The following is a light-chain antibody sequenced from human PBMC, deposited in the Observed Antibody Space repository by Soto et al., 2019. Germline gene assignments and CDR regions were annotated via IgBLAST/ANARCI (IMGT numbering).Light chain of an antibody. J-gene: IGKJ5*01. CDR1: QNIHNY. V-gene: IGKV1-33*01. CDR2: DAS. CDR3: QQYENRPT. Sequence: IQMTQSPSSLSASVGDRVTITCQASQNIHNYLNWYQQKPGRAPKLLIYDASNLEAGVPSRFRVSGSGTDFTFTISRLQPEDIATYYCQQYENRPTFGQGARLEI.